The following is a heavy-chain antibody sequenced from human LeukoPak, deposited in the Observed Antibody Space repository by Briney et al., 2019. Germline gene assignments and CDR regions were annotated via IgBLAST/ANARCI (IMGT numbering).Heavy chain of an antibody. Sequence: GGSLRLSCAASGFTFSSYWMHWVRQAPGKGLVWVSRIHSDGSTTSYADSVKGRFTISRDNAKNTLYPQMNSLRAEDTAVYYCARGSNRYWYFDLWGRGTLVTVSS. CDR3: ARGSNRYWYFDL. CDR1: GFTFSSYW. CDR2: IHSDGSTT. D-gene: IGHD1-14*01. V-gene: IGHV3-74*01. J-gene: IGHJ2*01.